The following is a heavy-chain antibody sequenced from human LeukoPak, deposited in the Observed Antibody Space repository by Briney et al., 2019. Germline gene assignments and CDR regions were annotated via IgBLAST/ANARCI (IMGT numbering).Heavy chain of an antibody. Sequence: PGGSLRLSCAASGFTFSSYEMKWVRQAPGKGLEWVSYISSSGSTIYYADSVKGRFTISRDNAKNSLYLQMNSLRAEDTAVYYCARSPQTYYDILTGYHPPHYFDYWGQGTLVTVSS. CDR2: ISSSGSTI. J-gene: IGHJ4*02. CDR3: ARSPQTYYDILTGYHPPHYFDY. CDR1: GFTFSSYE. V-gene: IGHV3-48*03. D-gene: IGHD3-9*01.